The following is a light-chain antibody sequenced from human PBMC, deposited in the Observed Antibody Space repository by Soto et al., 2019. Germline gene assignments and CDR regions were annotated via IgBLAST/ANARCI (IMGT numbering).Light chain of an antibody. CDR1: QSVSSNH. Sequence: IVLTQSPGTLSLSPGERATLSCRASQSVSSNHLAWYQQKPGQAPRLLIYGVSTRATGIPDRFSGRGSGTDFTLTISRLEPEDSAVYFCQQYGSSPLTFGGGTKVEIK. V-gene: IGKV3-20*01. CDR3: QQYGSSPLT. J-gene: IGKJ4*01. CDR2: GVS.